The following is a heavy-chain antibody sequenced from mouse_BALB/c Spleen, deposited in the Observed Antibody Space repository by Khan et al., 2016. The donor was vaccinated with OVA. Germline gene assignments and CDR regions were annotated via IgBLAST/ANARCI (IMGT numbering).Heavy chain of an antibody. CDR1: GYTFTSYW. V-gene: IGHV1S41*01. D-gene: IGHD1-1*01. CDR3: ARSNCSGSGLYAMDY. CDR2: ISPGSGSD. J-gene: IGHJ4*01. Sequence: DLVKPGASVKLSCKASGYTFTSYWINWIKQRPGQGLEWIGQISPGSGSDYYNKIFTVKATLTVNTSSTTAYIQLSSLTSEDAAVYFCARSNCSGSGLYAMDYWGQGTSVTVSS.